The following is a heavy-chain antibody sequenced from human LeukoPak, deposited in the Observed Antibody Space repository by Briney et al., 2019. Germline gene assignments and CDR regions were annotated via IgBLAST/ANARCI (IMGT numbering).Heavy chain of an antibody. V-gene: IGHV3-48*01. D-gene: IGHD4-17*01. Sequence: GGSLRLSCSVSGFTLSSYSMNWVRQAPGRGRGWLSWISGSGTDIIYADSVKGRFTIYRENAKNSLYLQMNGLRAEDTAVYYCAREQDYGFIYWGQRTWVTVS. CDR2: ISGSGTDI. CDR1: GFTLSSYS. CDR3: AREQDYGFIY. J-gene: IGHJ4*02.